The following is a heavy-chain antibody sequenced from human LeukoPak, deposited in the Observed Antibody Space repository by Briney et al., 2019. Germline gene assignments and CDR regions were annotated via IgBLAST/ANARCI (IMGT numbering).Heavy chain of an antibody. CDR3: ARPELRWSAYYYMDV. CDR2: TNTNTGNP. CDR1: GYTFTSYA. D-gene: IGHD4-23*01. Sequence: ASVKVSCKASGYTFTSYAMNWVRQAPGQGLEWMGRTNTNTGNPTYAQGFTGRFVFSLDTSVSTAYLQINTLKAEDTAVYYCARPELRWSAYYYMDVWGKGTTVTVSS. V-gene: IGHV7-4-1*02. J-gene: IGHJ6*03.